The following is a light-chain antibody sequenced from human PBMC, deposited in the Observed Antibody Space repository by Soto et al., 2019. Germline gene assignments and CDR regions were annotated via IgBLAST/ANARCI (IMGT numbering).Light chain of an antibody. J-gene: IGLJ1*01. CDR1: SGDVGGYNH. CDR3: KSFETTCYV. Sequence: QSALTQPASVSGSPGQSITISCTGTSGDVGGYNHVSWYQQHPGKAPKLLIYDVSNRPSGVSNRYSASKSGNTASLTISGLQAEDEADYYCKSFETTCYVFGTGNKVTVL. CDR2: DVS. V-gene: IGLV2-14*03.